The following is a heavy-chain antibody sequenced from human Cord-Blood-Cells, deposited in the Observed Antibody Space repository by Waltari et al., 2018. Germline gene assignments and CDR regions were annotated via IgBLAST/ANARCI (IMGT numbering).Heavy chain of an antibody. CDR1: GGTFSSYA. V-gene: IGHV1-69*01. CDR2: IIPIFGTA. D-gene: IGHD3-10*01. CDR3: ASVLLWFGELPHYYYYYMDV. Sequence: QVQLVQSGAEVKKPGSSVKVSCKASGGTFSSYAISWVRQAPGQGLEWMGGIIPIFGTANYAQKFQGRVTITADESTSTAYMELSSLRSEDTALYYCASVLLWFGELPHYYYYYMDVWGKGTTVTVSS. J-gene: IGHJ6*03.